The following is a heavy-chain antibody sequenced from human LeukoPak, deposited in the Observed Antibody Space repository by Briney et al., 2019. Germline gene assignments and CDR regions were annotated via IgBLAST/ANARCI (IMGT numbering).Heavy chain of an antibody. CDR1: GGSLSSYD. D-gene: IGHD4-17*01. CDR3: ARDRYGDSSLISEGGPAFDI. V-gene: IGHV4-4*07. J-gene: IGHJ3*02. CDR2: IYTSGST. Sequence: SETLSLTCTVFGGSLSSYDWSWIPQPAGKGVEWIGRIYTSGSTNYNPSLESRVTMSVDTAKNQFSLKLSSVTAADTAVYYCARDRYGDSSLISEGGPAFDIWGQGTMVTVSS.